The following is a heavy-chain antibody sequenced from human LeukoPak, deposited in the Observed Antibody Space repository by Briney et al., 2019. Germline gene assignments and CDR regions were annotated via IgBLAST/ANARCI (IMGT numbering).Heavy chain of an antibody. J-gene: IGHJ6*03. CDR2: ISAYNGNT. D-gene: IGHD3-9*01. CDR3: AREAELRYFDWFVSPRNTNYYYYYMDV. Sequence: GASVKVSCKASGYTFTSYGISWVRQAPGQGLEWMGWISAYNGNTNYAQKLQGRVTMTTDASTSTAYMELRSLRSDDTAVYYCAREAELRYFDWFVSPRNTNYYYYYMDVWGKGTTVTISS. CDR1: GYTFTSYG. V-gene: IGHV1-18*01.